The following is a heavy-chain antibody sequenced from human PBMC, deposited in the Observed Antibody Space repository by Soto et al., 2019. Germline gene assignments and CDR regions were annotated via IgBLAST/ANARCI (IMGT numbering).Heavy chain of an antibody. D-gene: IGHD3-10*01. V-gene: IGHV4-31*03. CDR3: ASNSYYYGSGSYWVPYYFDY. Sequence: QVQLQESGPGLVKPSQTLSLTCTVSGGSISSGGYYWSWIRQHPGKGLEWIGYIYYSGSTYYNPSLKSRVTISVDTSKNQFSLKLSSVTAADTAVYYCASNSYYYGSGSYWVPYYFDYWGQGTLVTVSS. CDR1: GGSISSGGYY. J-gene: IGHJ4*02. CDR2: IYYSGST.